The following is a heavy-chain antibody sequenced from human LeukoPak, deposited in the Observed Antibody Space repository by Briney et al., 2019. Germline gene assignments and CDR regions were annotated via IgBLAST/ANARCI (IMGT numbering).Heavy chain of an antibody. Sequence: ASVKVSCKASGYSLTSYAMNWVRQAPGQGLEWMGWINTNTGNPKYVQGFTGRLVFSLDTSVHTAYLQISSLKAEEPAVYYFARRLVRGSGVEVWGKGT. CDR2: INTNTGNP. D-gene: IGHD6-25*01. J-gene: IGHJ6*04. CDR1: GYSLTSYA. CDR3: ARRLVRGSGVEV. V-gene: IGHV7-4-1*02.